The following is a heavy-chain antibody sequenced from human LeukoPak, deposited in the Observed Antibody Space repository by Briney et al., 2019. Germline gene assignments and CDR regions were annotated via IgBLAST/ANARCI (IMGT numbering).Heavy chain of an antibody. V-gene: IGHV1-2*02. Sequence: ASVKVSCKASGYTFTGYYMHWVRQAPGQGLEWMGWINPNSGGTNYAQKFQGRVTMTRDTSISTAYMELSRLRSDDTAVYYCARAPIAAVNWFDPWGQGTLVTVSS. CDR3: ARAPIAAVNWFDP. CDR1: GYTFTGYY. J-gene: IGHJ5*02. CDR2: INPNSGGT. D-gene: IGHD6-13*01.